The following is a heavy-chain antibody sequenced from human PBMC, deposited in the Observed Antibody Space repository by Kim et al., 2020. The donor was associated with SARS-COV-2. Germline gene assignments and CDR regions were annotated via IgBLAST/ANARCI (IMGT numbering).Heavy chain of an antibody. J-gene: IGHJ3*02. D-gene: IGHD3-22*01. Sequence: QTSQSRVTMTRETSTSTVYMELSSLRSEDTAVYYCARDITMIVVGEAFDIWGQGTMVTVSS. CDR3: ARDITMIVVGEAFDI. V-gene: IGHV1-46*04.